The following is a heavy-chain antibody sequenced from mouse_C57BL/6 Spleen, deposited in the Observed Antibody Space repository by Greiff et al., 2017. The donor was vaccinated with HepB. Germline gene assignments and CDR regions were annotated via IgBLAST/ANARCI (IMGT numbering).Heavy chain of an antibody. CDR1: GFTFSSYG. CDR2: ISSGGSYT. J-gene: IGHJ3*01. D-gene: IGHD2-3*01. V-gene: IGHV5-6*01. CDR3: AREEWLLSFAY. Sequence: EVQGVESGGDLVKPGGSLKLSCAASGFTFSSYGMSWVRQTPDKRLEWVATISSGGSYTYYPDSVKGRFTISRDNAKNTLYLQMSSLKSEDTAMYYCAREEWLLSFAYWGQGTLVTVSA.